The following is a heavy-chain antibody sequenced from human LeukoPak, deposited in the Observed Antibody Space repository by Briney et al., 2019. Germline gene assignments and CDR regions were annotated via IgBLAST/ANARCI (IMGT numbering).Heavy chain of an antibody. CDR2: ISWNGARI. Sequence: GGSLRLSCAASGFTFAEYTMHWVRQAPGKGLEWVSLISWNGARIHYGDSVKGRFTISRDNSKNSLYLQMNSLRTEDTALYYCVKDLVAASENVRGWYPMDYWDQGTLVTVSS. J-gene: IGHJ4*02. D-gene: IGHD6-19*01. CDR3: VKDLVAASENVRGWYPMDY. CDR1: GFTFAEYT. V-gene: IGHV3-43*01.